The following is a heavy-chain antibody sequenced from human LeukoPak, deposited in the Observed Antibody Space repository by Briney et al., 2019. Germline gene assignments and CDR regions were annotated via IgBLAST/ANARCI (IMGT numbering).Heavy chain of an antibody. J-gene: IGHJ4*02. D-gene: IGHD5-18*01. CDR1: GFTLSSYW. CDR3: ARDLSGVTGYTYGRGIDY. Sequence: GGSLRLSCAASGFTLSSYWMSWVRQARGKGLEWVANIKKDGSEKYYVDSVKGRFTISRDNAKTSLYLQMNSLRAEDTAVYYCARDLSGVTGYTYGRGIDYWGQGTLVTVSS. CDR2: IKKDGSEK. V-gene: IGHV3-7*01.